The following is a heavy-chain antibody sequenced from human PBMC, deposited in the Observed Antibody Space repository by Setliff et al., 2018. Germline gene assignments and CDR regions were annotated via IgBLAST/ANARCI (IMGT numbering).Heavy chain of an antibody. CDR2: IRNDGAKT. D-gene: IGHD7-27*01. CDR1: GFTFSSDP. V-gene: IGHV3-48*01. CDR3: VRDLHWGFDY. Sequence: GGSLTPSCAASGFTFSSDPMNWVRQAPRKGLEWLSNIRNDGAKTSYADCGKGRCTISRDNVKNSLFLKMTSLGAEDTSVYYCVRDLHWGFDYWGLGTLVTVSS. J-gene: IGHJ4*02.